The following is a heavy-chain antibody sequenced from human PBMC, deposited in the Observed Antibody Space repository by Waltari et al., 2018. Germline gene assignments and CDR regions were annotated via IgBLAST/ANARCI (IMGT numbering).Heavy chain of an antibody. CDR1: GFTFSSYG. J-gene: IGHJ4*02. D-gene: IGHD6-13*01. Sequence: VQLVESGGGVVQPGRSLRLSCAASGFTFSSYGMHWVRQAPGKGLEWVSAISGSGGSTYYADSVKGRFTISRDNSKNTLYLQMNSLRAEDTAVYYCAKDGRTAGPFDYWGQGTLVTISS. CDR3: AKDGRTAGPFDY. V-gene: IGHV3-23*04. CDR2: ISGSGGST.